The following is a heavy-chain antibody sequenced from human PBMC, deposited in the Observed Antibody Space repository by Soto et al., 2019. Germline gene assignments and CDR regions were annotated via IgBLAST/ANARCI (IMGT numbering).Heavy chain of an antibody. V-gene: IGHV6-1*01. J-gene: IGHJ5*02. Sequence: SETLSLTCAISGDSVSSTSAAWNSIRQSPSRGLEWLGRTYYRSKWYNDYAVSVKSRITINPDTSKIQFSLQLNSVTPEDTAVYYCAGAGIRFLEWLSRNPPDPWGQGTLVTVSS. CDR1: GDSVSSTSAA. CDR2: TYYRSKWYN. D-gene: IGHD3-3*01. CDR3: AGAGIRFLEWLSRNPPDP.